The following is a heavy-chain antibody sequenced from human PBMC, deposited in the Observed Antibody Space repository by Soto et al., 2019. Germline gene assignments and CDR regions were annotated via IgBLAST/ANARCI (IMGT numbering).Heavy chain of an antibody. D-gene: IGHD3-3*01. V-gene: IGHV1-3*01. Sequence: QVQLVQSGAEVKKPGASVRVSCKASGYTFTAYAMDWVRQTPGQRLEWEGWINVGTGDTEYSQQFQGRVNITRDISVRTLYIELSSIRSEDTAVYYCARDVDTSRSAPLDYWGQGSLVTVSS. J-gene: IGHJ4*02. CDR1: GYTFTAYA. CDR3: ARDVDTSRSAPLDY. CDR2: INVGTGDT.